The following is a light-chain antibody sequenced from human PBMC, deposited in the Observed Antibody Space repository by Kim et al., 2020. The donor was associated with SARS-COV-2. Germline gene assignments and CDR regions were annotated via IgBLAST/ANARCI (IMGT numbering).Light chain of an antibody. CDR2: DVS. J-gene: IGLJ1*01. Sequence: QSALTQPASVSGSPGQSITISCTGTSSDVGGYNYVSWYQQHPGKAPKLMIYDVSKRPSGVSNRFSGSKSGNTASLTISGLQAEDEADYYCSSYTSSSTYAFRSGSKVSV. V-gene: IGLV2-14*01. CDR3: SSYTSSSTYA. CDR1: SSDVGGYNY.